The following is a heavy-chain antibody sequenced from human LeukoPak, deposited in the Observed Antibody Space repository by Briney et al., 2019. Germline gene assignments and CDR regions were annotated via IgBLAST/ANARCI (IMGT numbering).Heavy chain of an antibody. J-gene: IGHJ3*02. CDR2: IYPGDSDT. D-gene: IGHD3-10*01. CDR1: GYSFTSYW. CDR3: ARRKRRSSVFPARFGEPQPGDAFDI. Sequence: GESLKISCKGSGYSFTSYWIGWVRQMPGKGLEWMGIIYPGDSDTRYSPSFQGQVTISADKSISTAYLQWSSLKASDTAMYYCARRKRRSSVFPARFGEPQPGDAFDIWGQGTMVTVSS. V-gene: IGHV5-51*01.